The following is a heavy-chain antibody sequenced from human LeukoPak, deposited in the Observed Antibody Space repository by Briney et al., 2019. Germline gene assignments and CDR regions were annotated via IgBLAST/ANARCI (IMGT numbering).Heavy chain of an antibody. J-gene: IGHJ4*02. CDR2: ISSSGSTI. CDR3: SGYSSGWYRNY. Sequence: PGGSLRLSCAASGFSISDFWMTWVRQAPGKGLEWVSYISSSGSTIYYADSVKGRFTISRDNAKNSLYLQMNSLRAEDTAVYYCSGYSSGWYRNYWGQGTLVTVSS. CDR1: GFSISDFW. D-gene: IGHD6-19*01. V-gene: IGHV3-48*04.